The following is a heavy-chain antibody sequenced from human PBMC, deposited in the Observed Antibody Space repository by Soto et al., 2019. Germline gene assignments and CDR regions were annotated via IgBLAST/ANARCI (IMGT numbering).Heavy chain of an antibody. V-gene: IGHV3-21*05. J-gene: IGHJ4*02. D-gene: IGHD4-17*01. CDR1: GFTLTDYS. Sequence: VGSLRLSCGVSGFTLTDYSMLWVRQAPGRGLEWVSYISSTSNVAFYVDSVEGRFTTSRDNAKNTLYLQMNSLRDEDTAVYYCASCYGDYEFPCEYWGQGTLVTVSS. CDR3: ASCYGDYEFPCEY. CDR2: ISSTSNVA.